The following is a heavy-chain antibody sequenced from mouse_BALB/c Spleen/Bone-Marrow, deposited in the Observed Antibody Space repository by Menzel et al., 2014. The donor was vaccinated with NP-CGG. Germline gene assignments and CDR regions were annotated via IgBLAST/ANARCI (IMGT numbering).Heavy chain of an antibody. CDR1: GYAFSNYW. V-gene: IGHV1-80*01. D-gene: IGHD1-1*01. CDR3: AKLLRAFYAMGY. J-gene: IGHJ4*01. Sequence: VNLEGSGAELVRPGPSVKISCKSSGYAFSNYWMNWVKQRPGQGLEWIGLIYPGDGDTNYNGKFKGKATLTADKSSSTAYMQLSSLTSEDSAVYFCAKLLRAFYAMGYSGQGTPVTFSS. CDR2: IYPGDGDT.